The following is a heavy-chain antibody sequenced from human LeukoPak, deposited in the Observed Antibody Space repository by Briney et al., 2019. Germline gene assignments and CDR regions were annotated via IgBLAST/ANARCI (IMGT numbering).Heavy chain of an antibody. V-gene: IGHV1-2*02. CDR1: GYTFTGYY. CDR3: ARDYYDFWSGYFGGDY. Sequence: ASVKVSCKASGYTFTGYYMHWVRQAPGQGLEWMGWINPNSGGTNYAQKFQGRVTMTRDTSISTAYMELSRLRSDDTAVNYCARDYYDFWSGYFGGDYWGQGTLVTVSS. CDR2: INPNSGGT. D-gene: IGHD3-3*01. J-gene: IGHJ4*02.